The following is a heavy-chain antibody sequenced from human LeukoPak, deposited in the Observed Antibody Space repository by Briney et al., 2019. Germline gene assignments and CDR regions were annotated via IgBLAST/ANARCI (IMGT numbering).Heavy chain of an antibody. Sequence: GGSLRLSCAASGFTFSSYAMHWVRQAPGKGLEWVAVISYDGSNKYYADSVKGRFTISRDNSKNTLYLQMNSLRAEDTAVYYGARDGSGSYAPNDAFDIWGQGTMVTVSS. V-gene: IGHV3-30-3*01. CDR3: ARDGSGSYAPNDAFDI. CDR1: GFTFSSYA. D-gene: IGHD1-26*01. J-gene: IGHJ3*02. CDR2: ISYDGSNK.